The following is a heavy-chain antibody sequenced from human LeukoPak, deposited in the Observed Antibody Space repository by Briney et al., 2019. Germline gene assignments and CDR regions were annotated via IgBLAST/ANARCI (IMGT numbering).Heavy chain of an antibody. J-gene: IGHJ6*02. CDR1: GGTFSSYA. V-gene: IGHV1-69*04. D-gene: IGHD3-10*01. CDR3: ARGSAGGSGSFSRYYYYGMDV. CDR2: IIPILGIA. Sequence: ASVKVSCKASGGTFSSYAISWVRQAPGQGLEWMGRIIPILGIANYAQKFQGRVTITADKSTSTAYMELSSLRSEDTAVYYCARGSAGGSGSFSRYYYYGMDVWGQGTTVTVSS.